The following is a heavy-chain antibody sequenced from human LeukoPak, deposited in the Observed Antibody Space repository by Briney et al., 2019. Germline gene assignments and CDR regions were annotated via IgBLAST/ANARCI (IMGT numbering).Heavy chain of an antibody. CDR3: AREATGTSPAFDI. J-gene: IGHJ3*02. V-gene: IGHV4-34*01. CDR2: IDHSGSA. CDR1: GGSFSGYY. D-gene: IGHD1-1*01. Sequence: SETLSLTCAVYGGSFSGYYWSWIRQPPGKGLEWIGEIDHSGSANYNPSLKSRVTISVDTSKNQFSLKLSSVTAADTAVYYCAREATGTSPAFDIWGQGTMVTVSS.